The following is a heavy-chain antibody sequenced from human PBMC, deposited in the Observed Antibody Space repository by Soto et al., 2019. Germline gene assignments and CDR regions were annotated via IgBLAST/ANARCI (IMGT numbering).Heavy chain of an antibody. D-gene: IGHD3-16*02. Sequence: QVQLVQSGAEVKKPGSSVKVSCKATGGTFSTYAISWVRQAPGQGLEWMGGTIPISHTANYTKKLQGRVTITADDSTSTAYMELSSLRSDDTAVYYCARGRLRLGESSTEWLKNWFDPWGQGTLITVSS. J-gene: IGHJ5*02. V-gene: IGHV1-69*19. CDR1: GGTFSTYA. CDR3: ARGRLRLGESSTEWLKNWFDP. CDR2: TIPISHTA.